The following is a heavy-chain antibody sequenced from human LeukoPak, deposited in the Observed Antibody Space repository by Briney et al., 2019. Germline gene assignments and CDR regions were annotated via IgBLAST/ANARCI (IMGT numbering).Heavy chain of an antibody. CDR1: GFTFSSYS. Sequence: GGSLRLSCAASGFTFSSYSMNWVRQAPGKGLEWVSSISSSSSYIYYTDSVKGRFTISRDNAKNSLYLQMNSLRAEDTAVYYCARDRCSGGSCYSDFDYWGQGTLVTVSS. CDR2: ISSSSSYI. CDR3: ARDRCSGGSCYSDFDY. V-gene: IGHV3-21*01. D-gene: IGHD2-15*01. J-gene: IGHJ4*02.